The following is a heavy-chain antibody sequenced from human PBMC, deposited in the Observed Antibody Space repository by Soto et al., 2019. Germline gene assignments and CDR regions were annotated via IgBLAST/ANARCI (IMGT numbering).Heavy chain of an antibody. Sequence: QLQLQESGSGLVKPSQTLSLTCAVSGGSIRSGTYTWNWIRQPPGKGLEWIGYTYQSGSTFYSASLKGRVTITVDRSKNQFSLKLRSVTAAETAVYYCARDVAVRGAMGWFDPWGQGTLVTVSS. CDR2: TYQSGST. J-gene: IGHJ5*02. D-gene: IGHD3-10*01. CDR1: GGSIRSGTYT. CDR3: ARDVAVRGAMGWFDP. V-gene: IGHV4-30-2*01.